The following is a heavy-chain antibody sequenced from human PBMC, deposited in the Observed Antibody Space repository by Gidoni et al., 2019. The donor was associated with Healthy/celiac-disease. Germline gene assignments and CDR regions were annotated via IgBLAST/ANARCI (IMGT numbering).Heavy chain of an antibody. CDR3: ARGWYLGYFDY. Sequence: AQKFQGRVTITADESTSTAYMELSSLRSEDTAVYYCARGWYLGYFDYWGQGTLVTVSS. V-gene: IGHV1-69*01. J-gene: IGHJ4*02. D-gene: IGHD6-13*01.